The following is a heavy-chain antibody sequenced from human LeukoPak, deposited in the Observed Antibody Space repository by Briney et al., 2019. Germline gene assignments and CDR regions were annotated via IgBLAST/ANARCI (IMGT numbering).Heavy chain of an antibody. D-gene: IGHD6-19*01. J-gene: IGHJ4*02. CDR3: AREIRKGQWPVFALNY. CDR1: GYTFTSHY. CDR2: TNPNNGGT. V-gene: IGHV1-2*02. Sequence: ASVKVSCKASGYTFTSHYMHWLRQAPEQGLEWMGWTNPNNGGTNYAQKFQGRVTVTRDTSISTAYMELSRLRSDDTAVYYCAREIRKGQWPVFALNYWGQGTLVTVSS.